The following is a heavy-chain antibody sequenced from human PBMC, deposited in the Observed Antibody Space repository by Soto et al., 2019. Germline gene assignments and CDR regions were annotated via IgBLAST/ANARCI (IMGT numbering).Heavy chain of an antibody. J-gene: IGHJ1*01. D-gene: IGHD3-3*02. V-gene: IGHV5-51*01. CDR3: ARRGDLASGEAAAEYFQH. Sequence: EVQLVQSGVEVKKPGESLRISCKGSGYSFSSYWIGWVRQMPGKGLEWMGIIYPGDSDTRYSPSFRGQVTISADKSVSTAYLQWGSLKASDTAMYYCARRGDLASGEAAAEYFQHWGQGTLVTVSS. CDR1: GYSFSSYW. CDR2: IYPGDSDT.